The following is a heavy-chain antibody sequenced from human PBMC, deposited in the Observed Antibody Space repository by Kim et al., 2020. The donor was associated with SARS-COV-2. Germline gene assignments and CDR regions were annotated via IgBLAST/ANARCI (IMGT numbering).Heavy chain of an antibody. Sequence: ASVKVSCKASGYTFTNYAMNWVRQAPGQGPEWMGRSNTDTGNPTYAQGVTGRFVLSLDTSVRTAYLQINGLKADDTAVYYCARDRSPDSSSLLYWGQGTLVAVSS. CDR1: GYTFTNYA. J-gene: IGHJ4*02. V-gene: IGHV7-4-1*02. D-gene: IGHD6-13*01. CDR2: SNTDTGNP. CDR3: ARDRSPDSSSLLY.